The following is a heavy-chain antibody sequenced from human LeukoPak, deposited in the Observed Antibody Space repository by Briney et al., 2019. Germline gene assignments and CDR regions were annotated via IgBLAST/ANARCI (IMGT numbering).Heavy chain of an antibody. Sequence: SETLSLTCTVSGGSITSVGYYWGWIRQPPGKGLEWIGSIYYSGSTYYNPSLKSRVAISVDTSKNQFSLKLSSVTAADTAVYSCASLLRIAAVGNWFDPWGQGTLVTVSS. D-gene: IGHD6-13*01. J-gene: IGHJ5*02. CDR1: GGSITSVGYY. CDR2: IYYSGST. CDR3: ASLLRIAAVGNWFDP. V-gene: IGHV4-39*01.